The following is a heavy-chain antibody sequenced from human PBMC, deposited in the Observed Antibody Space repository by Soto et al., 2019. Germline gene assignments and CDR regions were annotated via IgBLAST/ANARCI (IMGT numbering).Heavy chain of an antibody. Sequence: QVQLVQSGAEMKKPGASVKLSGKASGITYNTYAIHWVRQAPGQGLEWMGWINAGNGDTRYSQNFQGRVTLTRDTSASTVYMDLDSLKSGDTGVYYCARAISGYVTWGQGTLVTVSS. J-gene: IGHJ4*02. D-gene: IGHD5-12*01. CDR1: GITYNTYA. V-gene: IGHV1-3*01. CDR2: INAGNGDT. CDR3: ARAISGYVT.